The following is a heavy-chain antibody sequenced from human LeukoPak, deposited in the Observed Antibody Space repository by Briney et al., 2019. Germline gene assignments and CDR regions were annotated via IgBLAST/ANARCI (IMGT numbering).Heavy chain of an antibody. CDR3: ARAHESSVGDLDFDY. D-gene: IGHD3-10*01. V-gene: IGHV4-61*02. J-gene: IGHJ4*02. CDR2: IYTSGST. Sequence: SETLSLTCTVSGGSISSGSYYWSWIRQPAGKGLEWIGRIYTSGSTNYNPSLKSRVTISVDTSKNQFSLKLSSVTAADTAVYYCARAHESSVGDLDFDYWGQGTLVTVSS. CDR1: GGSISSGSYY.